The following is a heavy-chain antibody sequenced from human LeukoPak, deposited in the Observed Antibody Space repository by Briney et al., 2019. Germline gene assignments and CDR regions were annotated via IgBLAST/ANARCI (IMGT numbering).Heavy chain of an antibody. D-gene: IGHD1-26*01. Sequence: PSETLSLTCAVYGGSFSGYYWSWIRQPPGKGLEWIGEINHSGSTNYNPSLKSRVTISVDTSKNQFSLKLSSVTAADTAVYYCAGLDSELTLDYWGQGTLVTVSS. CDR3: AGLDSELTLDY. V-gene: IGHV4-34*01. J-gene: IGHJ4*02. CDR2: INHSGST. CDR1: GGSFSGYY.